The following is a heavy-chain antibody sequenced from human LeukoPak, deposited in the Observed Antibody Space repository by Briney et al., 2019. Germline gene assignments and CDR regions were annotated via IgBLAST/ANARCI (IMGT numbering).Heavy chain of an antibody. CDR2: ISAYNGNT. V-gene: IGHV1-18*01. CDR1: GYTFTSYG. D-gene: IGHD6-13*01. CDR3: AREDSSSWYDAFDI. J-gene: IGHJ3*02. Sequence: ASVKVSCKASGYTFTSYGISWVRQVPGQGLEWMGWISAYNGNTNYAQKLQGRVTMTTDTSTSTAYMELRSLRSDDTAVYYCAREDSSSWYDAFDIWGQGTMVTVSS.